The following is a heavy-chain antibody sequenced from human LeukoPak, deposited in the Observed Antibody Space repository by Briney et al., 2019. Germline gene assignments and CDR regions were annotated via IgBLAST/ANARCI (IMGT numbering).Heavy chain of an antibody. CDR3: ARSSDSDDAFDI. CDR1: GGSISSSSYS. Sequence: SETLSLTCTVSGGSISSSSYSWGWIRQPPGKGLEWIGSIYYSGSTYYNPSLKSRVTISVDTSKNQFSLKLSSVTAADTAVYYSARSSDSDDAFDIWGQGTMVTVSS. CDR2: IYYSGST. J-gene: IGHJ3*02. D-gene: IGHD3-22*01. V-gene: IGHV4-39*01.